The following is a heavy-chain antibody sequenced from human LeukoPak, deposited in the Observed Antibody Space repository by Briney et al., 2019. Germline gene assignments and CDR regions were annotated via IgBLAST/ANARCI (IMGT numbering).Heavy chain of an antibody. CDR3: ARGYISPRMNWFDP. J-gene: IGHJ5*02. D-gene: IGHD3-16*02. CDR2: IKQDGSEK. V-gene: IGHV3-7*05. CDR1: GFTFSSYW. Sequence: GGSLRLSCAASGFTFSSYWMSWVRQAPGKGLEWVANIKQDGSEKYYVDSLKGRFTISRDNAKNSLYLQMSSLRAEDTAVYYCARGYISPRMNWFDPWGRGTLVTVSS.